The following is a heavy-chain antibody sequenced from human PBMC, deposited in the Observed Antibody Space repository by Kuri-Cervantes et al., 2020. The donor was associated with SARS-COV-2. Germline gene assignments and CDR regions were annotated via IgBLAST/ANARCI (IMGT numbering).Heavy chain of an antibody. J-gene: IGHJ6*02. CDR1: GGTFSTAI. CDR3: ARGVHGYDFWSGYLGSDYYYGMDV. V-gene: IGHV1-8*01. D-gene: IGHD3-3*01. Sequence: ASVKVSCKASGGTFSTAIVSWVRQGPGQGLEWMGWMNPNSGNTGYAQKFQGRVTMTRNTSISTAYMELSSLRSEDTAVYYCARGVHGYDFWSGYLGSDYYYGMDVWGQGTTVTVSS. CDR2: MNPNSGNT.